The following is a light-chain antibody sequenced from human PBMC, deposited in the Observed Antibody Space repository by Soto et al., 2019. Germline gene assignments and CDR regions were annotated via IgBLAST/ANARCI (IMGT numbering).Light chain of an antibody. V-gene: IGKV3-11*01. CDR2: DAS. CDR1: QSVSSY. CDR3: QQRSDCPST. Sequence: EIGLTQSPATLSLSPGERATLSCRASQSVSSYLAWYQQKPGQAPRLLIYDASNRATGIPARFSGSGSGTDFTLTISSLEPDDFAVYYCQQRSDCPSTFGGGTKVQIK. J-gene: IGKJ4*01.